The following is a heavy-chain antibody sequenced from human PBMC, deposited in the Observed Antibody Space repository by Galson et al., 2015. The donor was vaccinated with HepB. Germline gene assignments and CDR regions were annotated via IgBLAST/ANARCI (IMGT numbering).Heavy chain of an antibody. V-gene: IGHV4-59*08. CDR1: GGSISSYY. J-gene: IGHJ5*02. CDR2: IYYSGST. CDR3: ARHQRYYDFWSGYLDAWFDP. D-gene: IGHD3-3*01. Sequence: SETLSLTCTVSGGSISSYYWSWIRQPPRKGLEWIGYIYYSGSTNYNPSLKSRVTISVDTSKNQFSLKLSSVTAADTAVYYCARHQRYYDFWSGYLDAWFDPWGQGTLVTVSS.